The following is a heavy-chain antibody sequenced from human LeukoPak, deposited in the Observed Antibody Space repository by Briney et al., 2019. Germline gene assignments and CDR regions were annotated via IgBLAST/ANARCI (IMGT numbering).Heavy chain of an antibody. CDR3: ARRSGGSGAYYNGDAVFDR. CDR2: IDPSDSDS. J-gene: IGHJ4*02. CDR1: GYTFTSEW. Sequence: GESLKISCKVSGYTFTSEWIGWVRQIPGKGLEWMGIIDPSDSDSRYSPSFRGQVTISADKSSSTTYLQWNSLKASDTAIYYCARRSGGSGAYYNGDAVFDRWGQGTLVTVSS. D-gene: IGHD3-10*01. V-gene: IGHV5-51*01.